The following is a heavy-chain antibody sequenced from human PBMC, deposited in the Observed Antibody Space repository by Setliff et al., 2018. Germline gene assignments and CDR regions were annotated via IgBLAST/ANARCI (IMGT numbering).Heavy chain of an antibody. CDR3: ARVGSKPQLGWFDP. D-gene: IGHD1-26*01. CDR2: ISTDGSSI. J-gene: IGHJ5*02. Sequence: NPSCVTSGFTFSTYWMHWVRQAPGQGLVWVARISTDGSSITYADSVKGRFTISRDNARNTLYLQMNSLTAEDTAVYYCARVGSKPQLGWFDPWGQGTLVTVSS. CDR1: GFTFSTYW. V-gene: IGHV3-74*03.